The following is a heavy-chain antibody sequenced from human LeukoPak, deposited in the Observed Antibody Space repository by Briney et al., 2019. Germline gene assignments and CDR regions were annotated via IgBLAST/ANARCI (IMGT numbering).Heavy chain of an antibody. CDR1: GFAFSSYN. CDR2: ISTSGAYI. V-gene: IGHV3-21*01. Sequence: GGSLRLSCAASGFAFSSYNMNWVRQAPGKGLEWVSSISTSGAYIYYADSVKGRFTISRDNAKSSLYLQMNSLRAEDTALYYCARDQGAAGDYWGQGTLVTVSS. CDR3: ARDQGAAGDY. D-gene: IGHD6-13*01. J-gene: IGHJ4*02.